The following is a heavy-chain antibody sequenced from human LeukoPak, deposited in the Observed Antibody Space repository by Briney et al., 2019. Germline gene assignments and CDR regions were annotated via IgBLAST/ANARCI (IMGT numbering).Heavy chain of an antibody. CDR3: ARENVDIVATILYYYYYYMDV. V-gene: IGHV4-61*02. CDR1: GGSISSASYY. CDR2: IYARGSN. J-gene: IGHJ6*03. Sequence: PSETLSLTCTDSGGSISSASYYWRWVRQPAGNGLEWIARIYARGSNNYHTSLKSRVTISVDTSKNPFSLKMSSVTAADTAVYYCARENVDIVATILYYYYYYMDVWGKGTTVTISS. D-gene: IGHD5-12*01.